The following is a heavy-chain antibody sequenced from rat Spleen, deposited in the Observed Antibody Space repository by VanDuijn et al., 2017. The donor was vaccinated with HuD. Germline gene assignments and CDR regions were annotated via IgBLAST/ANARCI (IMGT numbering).Heavy chain of an antibody. J-gene: IGHJ4*01. CDR1: GFTFSDYY. CDR2: ISTGGTNT. Sequence: EVQLVESGGGLVQPGRSLKLSCAASGFTFSDYYMAWVRQAPTKGLEWVASISTGGTNTYYRGSVKGRFTISRDNAKNTQYLQMDSLRSEDTATYYCTRGYVMDAWGQGASVTVSS. V-gene: IGHV5S13*01. CDR3: TRGYVMDA.